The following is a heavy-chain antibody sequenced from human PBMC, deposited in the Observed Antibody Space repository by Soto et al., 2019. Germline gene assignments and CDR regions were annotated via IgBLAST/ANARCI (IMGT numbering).Heavy chain of an antibody. J-gene: IGHJ4*02. CDR2: IYHSGST. Sequence: PSETLSLTCTVSGGSMSSYYWSWIRQSTGKGLEWIGYIYHSGSTNYNPSLKSRVTISVDTSKNQFSLKLRSVTAADTAVYYWARPTRYLDWLLDDYWGQGTLVTVSS. D-gene: IGHD3-9*01. V-gene: IGHV4-59*01. CDR1: GGSMSSYY. CDR3: ARPTRYLDWLLDDY.